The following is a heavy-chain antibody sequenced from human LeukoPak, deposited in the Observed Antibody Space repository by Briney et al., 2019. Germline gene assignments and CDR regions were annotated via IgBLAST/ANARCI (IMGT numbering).Heavy chain of an antibody. D-gene: IGHD2-15*01. V-gene: IGHV3-64*01. J-gene: IGHJ4*02. CDR3: ARASGRGLYYFDY. Sequence: GGSLRLSCAASGFTFNTYTMHWGRHAPGKGQEFVSSISSSGGNTYYANSVKGRFTISRDDSKNTLYLQMGSLRPEDMAVYYCARASGRGLYYFDYWGEGTLVTVSS. CDR1: GFTFNTYT. CDR2: ISSSGGNT.